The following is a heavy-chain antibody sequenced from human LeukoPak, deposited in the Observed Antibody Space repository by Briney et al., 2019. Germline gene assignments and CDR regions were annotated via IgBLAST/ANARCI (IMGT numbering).Heavy chain of an antibody. D-gene: IGHD6-19*01. CDR1: GFTFSSYS. J-gene: IGHJ5*02. CDR2: ISSSSDPI. V-gene: IGHV3-48*04. CDR3: AREDSSGWARWFDP. Sequence: GGSLRLSCAASGFTFSSYSMNWVRQAPGKGLEWVSYISSSSDPIYYADSVRGRFTISRDNAKNSLYLQMNSLRAEDTAVYYCAREDSSGWARWFDPWGQGTLVTVSS.